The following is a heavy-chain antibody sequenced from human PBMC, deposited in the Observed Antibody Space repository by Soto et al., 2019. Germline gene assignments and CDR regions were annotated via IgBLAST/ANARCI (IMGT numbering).Heavy chain of an antibody. CDR3: ARNTRATMSDYYYYMDV. D-gene: IGHD5-12*01. J-gene: IGHJ6*03. CDR1: VGSISTTTYF. Sequence: SETLSLPCTVSVGSISTTTYFWAWIRQPPGKGLEWIGSIYHSGSTSYNPSLNSRVTISVDTAKNQFSLRLTSVTAADTAVYFCARNTRATMSDYYYYMDVWGKGTTVTVSS. CDR2: IYHSGST. V-gene: IGHV4-39*01.